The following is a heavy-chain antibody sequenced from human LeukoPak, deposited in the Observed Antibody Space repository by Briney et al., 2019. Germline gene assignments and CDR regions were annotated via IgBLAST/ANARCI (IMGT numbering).Heavy chain of an antibody. J-gene: IGHJ6*02. CDR3: ARPFDSSGYYYGMGV. Sequence: SVKVSCKASGYTFTSYGISWVRQAPGQGLEWMGGIIPIFGTANYAQKFQGSVTITADESTSTAYMELSSLRAEDTAVYYCARPFDSSGYYYGMGVWGQGTTVTVSS. V-gene: IGHV1-69*13. CDR1: GYTFTSYG. CDR2: IIPIFGTA. D-gene: IGHD3-22*01.